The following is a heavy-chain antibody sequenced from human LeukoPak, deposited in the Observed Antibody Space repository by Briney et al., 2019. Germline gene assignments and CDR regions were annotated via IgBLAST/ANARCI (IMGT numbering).Heavy chain of an antibody. J-gene: IGHJ4*02. CDR3: ARDHTITMIVVAPGNY. CDR2: ISAYNGNT. Sequence: ASVKVSCKASGYTFTSYGISWVRQAPGQGLEWMGWISAYNGNTNYAQKLQGRVTMTTDTSTSTAYMELRSLRSDDTAVYYCARDHTITMIVVAPGNYWGQGTLVTVSS. V-gene: IGHV1-18*01. D-gene: IGHD3-22*01. CDR1: GYTFTSYG.